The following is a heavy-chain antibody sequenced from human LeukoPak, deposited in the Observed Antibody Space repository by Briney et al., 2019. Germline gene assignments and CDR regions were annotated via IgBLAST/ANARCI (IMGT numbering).Heavy chain of an antibody. Sequence: PSETLSLTCTVSGGPMSEYYWRWIRQPPGKGLEWMGYSYYTGVTNYNPSLKSRVTISVDTPKRQFTLNLTSVTSADTAVYYCARLHLDYLDLWGQGAVVTVSS. CDR1: GGPMSEYY. V-gene: IGHV4-59*01. CDR3: ARLHLDYLDL. D-gene: IGHD5-12*01. J-gene: IGHJ1*01. CDR2: SYYTGVT.